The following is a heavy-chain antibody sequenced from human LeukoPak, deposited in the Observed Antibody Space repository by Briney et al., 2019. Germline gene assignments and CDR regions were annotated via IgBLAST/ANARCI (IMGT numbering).Heavy chain of an antibody. Sequence: PGGSLRLSCTASGFTFRDYAMSWVRQAPGRGLEWVGFIRSKAYGGTTEYAASVKGGFTISRDDSKSIAYLQMNSLKTEDTAVYYCIGEGTTDYWGQGSLVTVSS. V-gene: IGHV3-49*04. D-gene: IGHD1-7*01. CDR2: IRSKAYGGTT. CDR1: GFTFRDYA. CDR3: IGEGTTDY. J-gene: IGHJ4*02.